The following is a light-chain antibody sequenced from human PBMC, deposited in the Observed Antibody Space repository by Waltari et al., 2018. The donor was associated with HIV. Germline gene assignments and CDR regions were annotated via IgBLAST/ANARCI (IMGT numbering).Light chain of an antibody. V-gene: IGLV1-47*01. CDR2: RNN. CDR3: AAWDDSRKV. J-gene: IGLJ3*02. CDR1: RSNIGSNY. Sequence: QSVLTQPPSASGTPGQRVTISCSGSRSNIGSNYVYWYQQLPGTAPKLLIYRNNQRPSGVPDRFSGSKSGTSASLAISGLRTEDEADYFCAAWDDSRKVFGGGTKLTVL.